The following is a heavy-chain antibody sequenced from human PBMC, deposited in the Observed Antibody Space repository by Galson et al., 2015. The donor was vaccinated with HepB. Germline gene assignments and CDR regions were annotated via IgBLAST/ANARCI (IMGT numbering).Heavy chain of an antibody. CDR2: ISGRGDNT. J-gene: IGHJ4*02. V-gene: IGHV3-23*01. CDR1: GFTFSRYG. Sequence: SLRLSCAASGFTFSRYGMTWVRQAPGKGLEWVSTISGRGDNTYYADSVKGRFTLSRDNSKNTLYLQMNSLRAEDTAVYFCSTEPSYEYYFDYWGQGTLVTVSS. CDR3: STEPSYEYYFDY. D-gene: IGHD3-3*01.